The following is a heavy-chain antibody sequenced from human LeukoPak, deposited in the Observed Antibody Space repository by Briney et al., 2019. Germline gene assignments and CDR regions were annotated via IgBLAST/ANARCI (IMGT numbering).Heavy chain of an antibody. CDR2: IFYSGRT. Sequence: SETLSLTCTVSGVSISSSTDYWVWIRQPPGKGLEWIGSIFYSGRTFYNASLKSRVTISVDTSKNHFSLKLSSVTAADTAVYYCARRAIFGVENFDYWGQGTLVTVSS. CDR1: GVSISSSTDY. CDR3: ARRAIFGVENFDY. D-gene: IGHD3-3*01. V-gene: IGHV4-39*02. J-gene: IGHJ4*02.